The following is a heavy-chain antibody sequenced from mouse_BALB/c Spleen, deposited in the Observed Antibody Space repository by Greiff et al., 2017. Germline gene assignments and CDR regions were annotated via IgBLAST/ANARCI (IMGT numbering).Heavy chain of an antibody. Sequence: DVQLQESGPGLVKPSQSLSLTCSVTGYSITSGYYWNWIRQFPGNKLEWMGYISYDGSNNYNPSLKNRISITRDTSKNQFFLKLNSVTTEDTATYYCARGYGGFAYWGQGTLVTVSA. CDR3: ARGYGGFAY. J-gene: IGHJ3*01. CDR1: GYSITSGYY. D-gene: IGHD1-2*01. V-gene: IGHV3-6*02. CDR2: ISYDGSN.